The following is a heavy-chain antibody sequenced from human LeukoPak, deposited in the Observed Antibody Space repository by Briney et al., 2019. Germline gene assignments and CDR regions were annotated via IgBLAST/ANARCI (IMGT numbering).Heavy chain of an antibody. J-gene: IGHJ4*02. CDR1: GFTFSSYA. CDR2: ISYDGSNK. Sequence: PGGSLRLSCAASGFTFSSYAMHWVRQAPGKGLEWVAVISYDGSNKYYADSVKGRFTISRDNSKNTLYLQMNSLRAEDTAMYYCARVYNWNYRGLDYWGQGTLVTVSS. CDR3: ARVYNWNYRGLDY. V-gene: IGHV3-30*04. D-gene: IGHD1-7*01.